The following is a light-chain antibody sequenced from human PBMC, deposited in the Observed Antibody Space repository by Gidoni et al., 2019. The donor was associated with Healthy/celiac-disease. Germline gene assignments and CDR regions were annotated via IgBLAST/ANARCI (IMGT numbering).Light chain of an antibody. CDR3: QQYDNLPPPT. CDR1: QDISNY. V-gene: IGKV1-33*01. CDR2: DAS. J-gene: IGKJ2*01. Sequence: DIQMTQSPSSLSASVGDRVTITCQASQDISNYLNWYQQKPGKAPKLLIYDASNLETGVPSRFSGRGAGTDFNFTISSLQPEDIATYYCQQYDNLPPPTFGQGTKLEIK.